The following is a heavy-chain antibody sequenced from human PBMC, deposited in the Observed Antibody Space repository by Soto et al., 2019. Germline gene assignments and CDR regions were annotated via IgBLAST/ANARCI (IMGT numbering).Heavy chain of an antibody. Sequence: ASVKVSCKASGYTFTSYYMHWVRQAPGQGLEWMGIINPSGGSTSYAQKFQGRVTMTRDTSTSTVYMELSSLRSEDTAVYYCARERRITFGGASVGAYYSDYWRQGTLVTVSS. D-gene: IGHD3-16*01. CDR2: INPSGGST. V-gene: IGHV1-46*01. J-gene: IGHJ4*02. CDR3: ARERRITFGGASVGAYYSDY. CDR1: GYTFTSYY.